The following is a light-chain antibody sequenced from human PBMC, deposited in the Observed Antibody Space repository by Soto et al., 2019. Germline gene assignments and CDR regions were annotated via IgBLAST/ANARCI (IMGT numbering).Light chain of an antibody. J-gene: IGKJ1*01. Sequence: DIQMTQSPSTLAASAGDRVTITCRASQSISSWLAWYQQQPGKAPKLLIYKSSILENGVPSRFSGGGSGTEFTLTISSLQPDDFATYYCQQYGAFGQGTKVDIK. CDR1: QSISSW. V-gene: IGKV1-5*03. CDR3: QQYGA. CDR2: KSS.